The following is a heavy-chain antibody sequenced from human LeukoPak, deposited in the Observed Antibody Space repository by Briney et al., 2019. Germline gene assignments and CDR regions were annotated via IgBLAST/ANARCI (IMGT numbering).Heavy chain of an antibody. D-gene: IGHD6-19*01. Sequence: GGSLRLSCAASGFTFSSYWMHWVRQAPGKGLEWVANIKKDGSEKKYVDSVKGRFTISRDNAENLLYLQMNSLRAEDTALYYCARAAAETGAFRDNWFDPWGQGTLVTVSS. CDR3: ARAAAETGAFRDNWFDP. V-gene: IGHV3-7*01. CDR2: IKKDGSEK. J-gene: IGHJ5*02. CDR1: GFTFSSYW.